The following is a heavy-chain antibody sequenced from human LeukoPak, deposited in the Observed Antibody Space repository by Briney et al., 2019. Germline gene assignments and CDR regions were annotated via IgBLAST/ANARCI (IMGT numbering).Heavy chain of an antibody. CDR1: GFTFSRFS. CDR2: ITSSSTYI. J-gene: IGHJ4*02. V-gene: IGHV3-21*01. CDR3: AREGGDYSSGSYNDF. Sequence: KPGGSLRLSCAASGFTFSRFSMNWVRQAPGKGLEWVLSITSSSTYIYYADSVKGRFTISRDNAKNSLYLQMNSLRAEDTAVYYCAREGGDYSSGSYNDFWGQGTLVTVSS. D-gene: IGHD3-10*01.